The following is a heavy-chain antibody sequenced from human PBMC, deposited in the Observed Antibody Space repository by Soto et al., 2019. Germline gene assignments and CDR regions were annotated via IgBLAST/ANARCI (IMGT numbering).Heavy chain of an antibody. CDR1: GASFSDNY. Sequence: PSETLSLTCAVYGASFSDNYCNWLRQPPGKGLEWIGEINHSGNTNYNPSLRSRVTISINTSKNQLSLNLRSVSAADTAVYYCERGRGEFDAWGQGTPVTVSS. CDR3: ERGRGEFDA. D-gene: IGHD2-21*01. CDR2: INHSGNT. V-gene: IGHV4-34*01. J-gene: IGHJ5*02.